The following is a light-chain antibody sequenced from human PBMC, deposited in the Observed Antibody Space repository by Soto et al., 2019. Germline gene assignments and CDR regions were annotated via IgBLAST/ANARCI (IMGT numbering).Light chain of an antibody. Sequence: EIVMTQSPLSLTVTPGEPASISCKSSPSLQHNNGNTLLDWYMQKPGQSPQLLIYLASRRAPGAPDRVSGSGSGTDFTLRISTVEADDAAIYYCMQALQTPRTFGQGTKLEI. CDR2: LAS. CDR3: MQALQTPRT. V-gene: IGKV2-28*01. CDR1: PSLQHNNGNTL. J-gene: IGKJ1*01.